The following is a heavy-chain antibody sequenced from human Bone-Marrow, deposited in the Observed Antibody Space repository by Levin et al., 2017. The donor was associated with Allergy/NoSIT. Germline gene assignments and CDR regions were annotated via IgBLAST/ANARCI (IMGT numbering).Heavy chain of an antibody. Sequence: ESGPTLVKPTQTLTLTCTFSGFSLSTSGVGVAWIRQPPGKALEWLALIHWDDDERYSTSLKSRLTITKDTSKNQVVLTVTNMDPVETDTYYCAHSSYYGSGTYFKWWGAFDIWGQGTMVIVSS. V-gene: IGHV2-5*02. CDR1: GFSLSTSGVG. J-gene: IGHJ3*02. D-gene: IGHD3-10*01. CDR2: IHWDDDE. CDR3: AHSSYYGSGTYFKWWGAFDI.